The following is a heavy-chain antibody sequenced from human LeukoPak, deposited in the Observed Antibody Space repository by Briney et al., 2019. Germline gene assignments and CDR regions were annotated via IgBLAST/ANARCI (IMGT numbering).Heavy chain of an antibody. D-gene: IGHD3-10*01. CDR1: GFSFSSYA. J-gene: IGHJ4*02. Sequence: GGSLRLSCAASGFSFSSYAMSWVRQAPGNGLEWVSGIVGSAGSTYYADSVKGRFTISRDNSKDTLFLQMNSLRAEDTAVYFCVRDRGGLPVVYWGQGSLVTVSS. V-gene: IGHV3-23*01. CDR2: IVGSAGST. CDR3: VRDRGGLPVVY.